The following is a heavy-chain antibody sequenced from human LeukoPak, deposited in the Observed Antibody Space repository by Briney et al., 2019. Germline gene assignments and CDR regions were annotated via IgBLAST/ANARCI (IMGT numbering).Heavy chain of an antibody. J-gene: IGHJ6*02. CDR2: IYYSGST. V-gene: IGHV4-59*08. Sequence: SETLSLTCTVSGGSISSYYWSWIRQPPGKGLEWNGYIYYSGSTNYNPSLKSRVTISVDTSKNQFALKLSSVTAADTAVYYCARHRYYDILTGYYNGMDVWGQGTTVTVSS. D-gene: IGHD3-9*01. CDR1: GGSISSYY. CDR3: ARHRYYDILTGYYNGMDV.